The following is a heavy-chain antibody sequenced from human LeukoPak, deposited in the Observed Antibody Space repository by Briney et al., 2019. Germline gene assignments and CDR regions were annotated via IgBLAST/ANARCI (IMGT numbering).Heavy chain of an antibody. Sequence: SETLSLTCSVSGGXISSYYWGWIRQPPGKGLEWIGSIYYSGSAYYNPSLKSRVTMSVDTSKNQFSLRPSSVTAADTAVYSCARHPERYSYFDYWGQGSLVTVSS. V-gene: IGHV4-39*01. J-gene: IGHJ4*02. CDR2: IYYSGSA. CDR3: ARHPERYSYFDY. D-gene: IGHD5-18*01. CDR1: GGXISSYY.